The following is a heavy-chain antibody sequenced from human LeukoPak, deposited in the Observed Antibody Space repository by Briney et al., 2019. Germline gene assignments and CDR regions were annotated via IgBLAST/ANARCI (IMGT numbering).Heavy chain of an antibody. CDR1: GGTFSSYA. J-gene: IGHJ4*02. CDR2: INPIFGTA. CDR3: ARDRGYSSGWNDY. Sequence: SVKVSCKASGGTFSSYAISWVRQAPGQGLEWMGGINPIFGTANYAQKFQGRVTITADESTSTAYMELSSLRSEDTAVYYCARDRGYSSGWNDYWGQGTLVTVSS. D-gene: IGHD6-19*01. V-gene: IGHV1-69*13.